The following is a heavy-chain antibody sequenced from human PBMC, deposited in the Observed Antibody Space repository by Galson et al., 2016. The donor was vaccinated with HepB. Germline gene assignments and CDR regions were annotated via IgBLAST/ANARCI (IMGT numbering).Heavy chain of an antibody. D-gene: IGHD6-19*01. J-gene: IGHJ4*02. Sequence: SVKVSCKASGGTFSSYTTSWVRQAPGQGLEWMGGSIPGFTTANYAQKFQGRVTITADESTSTAYMELSGLRSEDTAVYYCARVGSGPPQDWGQGALVTVSS. CDR1: GGTFSSYT. CDR2: SIPGFTTA. CDR3: ARVGSGPPQD. V-gene: IGHV1-69*13.